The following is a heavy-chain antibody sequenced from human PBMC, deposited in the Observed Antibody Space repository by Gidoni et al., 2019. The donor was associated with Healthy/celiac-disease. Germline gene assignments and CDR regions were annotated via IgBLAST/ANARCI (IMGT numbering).Heavy chain of an antibody. CDR1: GFIFSNAW. CDR3: TRRACSGRSCSPGFDC. Sequence: EVQLVESGGGLVKPGGSLRRSCAASGFIFSNAWMSWVRQTPGKGLEWGGRIKSKTDGGTTDYAAPVKGRFTMSRDDSKNTLYLEMNSLNTEDTAVYFCTRRACSGRSCSPGFDCWGQGTLVTVSS. J-gene: IGHJ4*02. CDR2: IKSKTDGGTT. V-gene: IGHV3-15*01. D-gene: IGHD2-15*01.